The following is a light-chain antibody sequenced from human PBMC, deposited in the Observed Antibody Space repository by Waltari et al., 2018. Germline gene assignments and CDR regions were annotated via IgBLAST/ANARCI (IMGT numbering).Light chain of an antibody. CDR1: SPHIGTNY. Sequence: QSVLTQPPSASGTPGQRVTLSCSGGSPHIGTNYVYWYQQHPGTAPNLPTYRNDQRPPGVPDRFSGSKSGTSASLAISGLRSEDEADYYCATWDDSLSGRMFGGGTKLTVL. J-gene: IGLJ3*02. CDR2: RND. CDR3: ATWDDSLSGRM. V-gene: IGLV1-47*01.